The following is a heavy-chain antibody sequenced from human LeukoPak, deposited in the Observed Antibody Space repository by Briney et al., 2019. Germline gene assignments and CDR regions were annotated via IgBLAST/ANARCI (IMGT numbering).Heavy chain of an antibody. CDR2: INHSGST. CDR3: ARRSLRYFDWSPYYFDY. CDR1: GGSFSGYY. Sequence: PSETLSLTCAVYGGSFSGYYWSWIRQPPGKGLEWIGEINHSGSTNYNPSLKSRVTISVDTSKNQFSLKLSSVTAADTAVYYCARRSLRYFDWSPYYFDYWGQGTLVTVYS. D-gene: IGHD3-9*01. V-gene: IGHV4-34*01. J-gene: IGHJ4*02.